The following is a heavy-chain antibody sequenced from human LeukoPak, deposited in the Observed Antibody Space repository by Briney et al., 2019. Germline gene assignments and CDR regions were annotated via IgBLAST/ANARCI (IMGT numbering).Heavy chain of an antibody. CDR3: ASPRIDYGDFAFGY. CDR2: IYYSGTT. D-gene: IGHD4-17*01. J-gene: IGHJ4*02. CDR1: GGSISTYY. V-gene: IGHV4-59*01. Sequence: PSETLSLTCTVSGGSISTYYWSWIRQPPGKGLEWIGYIYYSGTTNYNPSLKSRVTISVDTSKNQFSLKLGSVTAADTAVYYCASPRIDYGDFAFGYWGQGTLVTVSS.